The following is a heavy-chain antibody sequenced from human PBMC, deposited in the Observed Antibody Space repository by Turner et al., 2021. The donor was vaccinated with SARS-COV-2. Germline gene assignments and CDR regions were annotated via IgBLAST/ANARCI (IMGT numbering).Heavy chain of an antibody. V-gene: IGHV4-39*01. J-gene: IGHJ2*01. CDR2: IYHSGRT. CDR3: ARTSSWDALVVGSPADWYFDL. CDR1: GLSFPSYGFY. Sequence: QVLLPESGPGLVKPSETLSLPCTFSGLSFPSYGFYWGWIRQPPGKGLEWLGSIYHSGRTYYNRSLTGRVARSVDTSKSQFSLKLASATASDTAVYYCARTSSWDALVVGSPADWYFDLWGRGTQVIVSS. D-gene: IGHD2-15*01.